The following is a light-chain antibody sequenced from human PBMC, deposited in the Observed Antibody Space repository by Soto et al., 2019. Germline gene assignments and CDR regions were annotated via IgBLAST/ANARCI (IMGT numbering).Light chain of an antibody. CDR2: GAS. CDR1: QGIGST. CDR3: QQYYHWPRT. J-gene: IGKJ1*01. V-gene: IGKV3-15*01. Sequence: EIVMTQSPATLSVSPGERATLSCRASQGIGSTLAWYQQKPGQTPRLLIYGASTRATGIPARFSGSGSGTVFNLTITSLQSEDFAVYYCQQYYHWPRTFGQGTKVDIK.